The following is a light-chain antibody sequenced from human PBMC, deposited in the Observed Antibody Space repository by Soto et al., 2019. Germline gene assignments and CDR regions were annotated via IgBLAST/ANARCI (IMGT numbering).Light chain of an antibody. J-gene: IGLJ3*02. Sequence: QPVLTQPPSASGTPGQRVTIACSGSSSNIGSTTVKWYQQLPGTAPKLLIYNNNQRPSGVPDRFSGSKSGTSASLAISGLQSEDEADYYCAAWDDSLNGVVFGGGTQLTVL. CDR3: AAWDDSLNGVV. V-gene: IGLV1-44*01. CDR2: NNN. CDR1: SSNIGSTT.